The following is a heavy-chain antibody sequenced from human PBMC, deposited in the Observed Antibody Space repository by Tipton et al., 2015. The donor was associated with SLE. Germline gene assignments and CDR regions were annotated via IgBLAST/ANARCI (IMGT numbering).Heavy chain of an antibody. CDR1: GGSFSGYY. Sequence: TLSLTCTVYGGSFSGYYWSWIRQPPGKGLEWIGEINHSGSTNYNPSLKSRVNISVDTSKNQFSLKLSSVTAADTAVYYCARGSHVLLDYWGQGTLVTVSS. CDR3: ARGSHVLLDY. V-gene: IGHV4-34*01. J-gene: IGHJ4*02. CDR2: INHSGST. D-gene: IGHD3-10*01.